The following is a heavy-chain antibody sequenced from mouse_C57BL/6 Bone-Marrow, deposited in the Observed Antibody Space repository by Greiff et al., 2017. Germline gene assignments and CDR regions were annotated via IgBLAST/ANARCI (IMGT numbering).Heavy chain of an antibody. CDR3: TSGYGSSYDWYFDV. Sequence: VQLQQSGAELVRPGASVKLSCTASGFNIKDDYMHWVKQRPEQGLEWIGWIDPENGDTEYASKFQGKATITADTSSSTAYLQLSSLTSEDTAVYYCTSGYGSSYDWYFDVWGTGTTVTVSS. CDR1: GFNIKDDY. CDR2: IDPENGDT. J-gene: IGHJ1*03. D-gene: IGHD1-1*01. V-gene: IGHV14-4*01.